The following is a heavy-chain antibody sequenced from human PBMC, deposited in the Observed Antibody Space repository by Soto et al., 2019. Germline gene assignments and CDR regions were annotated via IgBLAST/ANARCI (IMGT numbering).Heavy chain of an antibody. D-gene: IGHD2-2*01. V-gene: IGHV3-23*01. CDR3: AKEVYCSSTSCYYYMDV. CDR2: ISGSGGST. J-gene: IGHJ6*03. CDR1: GFTFSSYA. Sequence: EVQLLESGGGLVQPGGSLRLSCAASGFTFSSYAMNWVRQAPGKGLEWVSAISGSGGSTYYADSVKGRFTISRDNSKNTLYLQMNSLRAEDTAVYYCAKEVYCSSTSCYYYMDVWGEGTTVTVSS.